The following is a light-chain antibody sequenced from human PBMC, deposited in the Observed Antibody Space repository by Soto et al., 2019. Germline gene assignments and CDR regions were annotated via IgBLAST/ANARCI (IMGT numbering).Light chain of an antibody. V-gene: IGKV3-20*01. CDR3: QQYGSSPWT. CDR2: GAS. Sequence: EIGLTQSPGTLSLSPGERATLSCRASQSVSSSYLAWYQQKPGQAPRLLIYGASSRATGILDRFSGSWSGKVFTLTISRPEPEDFAVYYCQQYGSSPWTFGQGTKVDIK. J-gene: IGKJ1*01. CDR1: QSVSSSY.